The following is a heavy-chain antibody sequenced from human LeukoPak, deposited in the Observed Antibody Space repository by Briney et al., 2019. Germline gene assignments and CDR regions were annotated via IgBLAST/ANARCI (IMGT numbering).Heavy chain of an antibody. CDR2: ISGSGGST. V-gene: IGHV3-23*01. Sequence: PGGSLRLSCAASGFTFSSYAMSWVRQAPGKGLEWVSAISGSGGSTYYADSVKGRFTISRDNSKNTLYLQMNSLRAEDTAVYYCAKQVTARVYYYYGMDVWGQGTTVTVSS. J-gene: IGHJ6*02. D-gene: IGHD2-21*02. CDR3: AKQVTARVYYYYGMDV. CDR1: GFTFSSYA.